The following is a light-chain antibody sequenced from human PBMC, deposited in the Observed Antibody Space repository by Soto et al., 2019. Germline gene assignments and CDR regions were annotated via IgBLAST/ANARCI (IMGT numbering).Light chain of an antibody. CDR2: DVS. V-gene: IGLV2-14*01. J-gene: IGLJ2*01. Sequence: QSALTQPASVSGSPGQSITISCTGTSSDVGGYNYVSWYQQHPGKAPKLMIYDVSNRPSGVSNRFSGSKSGNTASLTISGLQAEDEADSYCMSYTSSGNLDVVCGGWTKVTV. CDR3: MSYTSSGNLDVV. CDR1: SSDVGGYNY.